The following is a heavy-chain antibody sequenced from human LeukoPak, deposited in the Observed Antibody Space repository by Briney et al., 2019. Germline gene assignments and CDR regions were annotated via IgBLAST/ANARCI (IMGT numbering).Heavy chain of an antibody. Sequence: NSGGSLRLSCAASGFIFSNAWMIWVRQAPGKGLEWVGHIKSKPDGGTPDYAAPVKGRFTISRDDSKNTLYLQMNSLKTEDTAVYYCTTPRYDYGLHWGQGTLVTVSS. J-gene: IGHJ4*02. D-gene: IGHD4-17*01. V-gene: IGHV3-15*01. CDR2: IKSKPDGGTP. CDR1: GFIFSNAW. CDR3: TTPRYDYGLH.